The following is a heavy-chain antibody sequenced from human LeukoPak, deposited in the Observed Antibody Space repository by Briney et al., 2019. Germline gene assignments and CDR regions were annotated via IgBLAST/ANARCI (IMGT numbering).Heavy chain of an antibody. CDR3: AIWFRASVLGGFDY. CDR2: IIPIVGIA. CDR1: GGTFSSYA. D-gene: IGHD3-10*01. J-gene: IGHJ4*02. V-gene: IGHV1-69*04. Sequence: SVKVSCKASGGTFSSYAISWVRQAPGQGLEWMGRIIPIVGIANYAQKFQGRVTITADKSTSTAYMELSSLRSEDTAVYYCAIWFRASVLGGFDYWGQGTLVTVSS.